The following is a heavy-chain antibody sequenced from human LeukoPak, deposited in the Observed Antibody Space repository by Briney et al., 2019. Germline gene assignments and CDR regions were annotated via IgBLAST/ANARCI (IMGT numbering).Heavy chain of an antibody. Sequence: MTSETLSLTCTVSGGSISSSSYYWGWSRQPPGKGLEWIGSIYYSGSTYYNPSLKSRVTISVDTSKNQFSLKLSSVTAADTAVYYCARQGCSGGSCYSFAAGFDPWGQGTLVTVSS. J-gene: IGHJ5*02. V-gene: IGHV4-39*01. CDR3: ARQGCSGGSCYSFAAGFDP. CDR2: IYYSGST. D-gene: IGHD2-15*01. CDR1: GGSISSSSYY.